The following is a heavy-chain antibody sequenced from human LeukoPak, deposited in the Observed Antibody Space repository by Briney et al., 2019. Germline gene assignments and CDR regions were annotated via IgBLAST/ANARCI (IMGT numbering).Heavy chain of an antibody. CDR2: INWNGGST. J-gene: IGHJ4*02. CDR3: ARERPYGSGSYPLYYFDY. D-gene: IGHD3-10*01. V-gene: IGHV3-20*04. CDR1: GFTFDDYG. Sequence: GGSLRLSCAASGFTFDDYGMSWVRRAPGKGLEWVSGINWNGGSTGYADSVKGRFTISRDNAKNSLYLQMNSLRAEDTALYYCARERPYGSGSYPLYYFDYWGQGTLVTVSS.